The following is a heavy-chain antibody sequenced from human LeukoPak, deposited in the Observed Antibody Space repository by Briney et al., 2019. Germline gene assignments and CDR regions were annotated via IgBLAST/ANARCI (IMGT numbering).Heavy chain of an antibody. CDR1: GGSISNYY. Sequence: SETLSLTCTVSGGSISNYYWTWIRQPPGKGLEWIAYVYYSGSTNYNPSLKSRVSISVDTSKNQFSLKLSSVTAADTAVYYCARNLRMIGQDAFDIWGQGTMVTVSS. CDR3: ARNLRMIGQDAFDI. CDR2: VYYSGST. V-gene: IGHV4-59*01. D-gene: IGHD3-22*01. J-gene: IGHJ3*02.